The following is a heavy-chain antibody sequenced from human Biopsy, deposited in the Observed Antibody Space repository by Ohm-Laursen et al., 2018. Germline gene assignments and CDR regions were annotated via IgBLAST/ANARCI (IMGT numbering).Heavy chain of an antibody. CDR2: INLSGRT. D-gene: IGHD3-22*01. CDR3: VRGVDYYDPYHYHALDV. Sequence: SDTLSLTCAVYGESFNGYYWSWLRQTPGQGLEWIGEINLSGRTNSNPSLKRGATISVDTSKNQFSLKVRSVTAADTAVYYCVRGVDYYDPYHYHALDVWGQGTTVTVSS. CDR1: GESFNGYY. V-gene: IGHV4-34*01. J-gene: IGHJ6*02.